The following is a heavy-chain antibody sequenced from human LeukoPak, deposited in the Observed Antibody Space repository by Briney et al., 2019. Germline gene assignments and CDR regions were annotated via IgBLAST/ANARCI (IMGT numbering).Heavy chain of an antibody. CDR3: ARAWYYYDSSGYPNLAFDY. CDR1: GFTFSSYW. D-gene: IGHD3-22*01. CDR2: IKQDGSEK. V-gene: IGHV3-7*01. Sequence: GGSLRLSCAASGFTFSSYWMSWVRQAPGKGLEWVANIKQDGSEKYYVDSVKGRFTISRDNAKNSLYLQMNSLRAEDTAVYYCARAWYYYDSSGYPNLAFDYWGQGTLVTVSS. J-gene: IGHJ4*02.